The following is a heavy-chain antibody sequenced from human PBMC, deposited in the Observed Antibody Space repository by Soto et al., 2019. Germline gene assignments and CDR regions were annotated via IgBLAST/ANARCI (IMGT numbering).Heavy chain of an antibody. Sequence: QVQLVESGGGVVQPGRSLRLSCAASGFTFSSYGMHWVRQAPGKGLEWVAVISYDGSNKYYADSVKGRFTISRDNSKNTLYLQMNSLTAEDTAVYYCAKVRYSYGYNYFDYWGQGTLVTVSS. CDR1: GFTFSSYG. J-gene: IGHJ4*02. D-gene: IGHD5-18*01. CDR2: ISYDGSNK. CDR3: AKVRYSYGYNYFDY. V-gene: IGHV3-30*18.